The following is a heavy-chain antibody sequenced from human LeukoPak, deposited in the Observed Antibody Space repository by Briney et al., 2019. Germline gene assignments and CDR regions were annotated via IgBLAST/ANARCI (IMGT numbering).Heavy chain of an antibody. J-gene: IGHJ4*02. D-gene: IGHD2-15*01. Sequence: ASVKVPCKASGYTFTNYYMHWVRQAPGQGLEWMGIINPSGGSTRYAQKVQGRVTMTRDTSTSTVYMELSSLRSEDTAVYYCARGETAPYRACSSGSCPIDYWGQGTLVTVSS. V-gene: IGHV1-46*01. CDR3: ARGETAPYRACSSGSCPIDY. CDR1: GYTFTNYY. CDR2: INPSGGST.